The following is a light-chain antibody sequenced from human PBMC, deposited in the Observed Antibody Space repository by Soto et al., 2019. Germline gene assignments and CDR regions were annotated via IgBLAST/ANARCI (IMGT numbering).Light chain of an antibody. CDR1: QTISTY. V-gene: IGKV1-39*01. J-gene: IGKJ2*01. CDR3: QQSHGIPYT. Sequence: DIQMTQSPSSLSASVGDRVTITCRASQTISTYLNWYQQKPGKAPKLLIYAASTLQSGVPSRFSGSGCDTDFTHNINSRQPEDFATYYCQQSHGIPYTFGQGTKLEIK. CDR2: AAS.